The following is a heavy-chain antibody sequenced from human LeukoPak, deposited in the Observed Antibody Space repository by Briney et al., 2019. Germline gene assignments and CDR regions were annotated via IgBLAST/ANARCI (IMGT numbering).Heavy chain of an antibody. CDR2: LSNSGSDI. V-gene: IGHV3-11*04. D-gene: IGHD1-26*01. CDR3: ASNSELLRAFDI. Sequence: GGSLRLSCVVSGFSFSDHYMTWIRQAPGKGLEYISYLSNSGSDIFHADSVKGRFSISRDNAKNSVYLQMNSLRAEDTAVYYCASNSELLRAFDIWGQGTMVTVSS. CDR1: GFSFSDHY. J-gene: IGHJ3*02.